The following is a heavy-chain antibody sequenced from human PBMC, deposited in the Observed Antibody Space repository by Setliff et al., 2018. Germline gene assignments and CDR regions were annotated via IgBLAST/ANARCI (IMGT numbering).Heavy chain of an antibody. V-gene: IGHV1-2*06. CDR3: ARAGQLDYFQH. Sequence: ASVKVSCKASGYTFIGYYMYWVRQAPGQGLEWMGQINPNSGGTEYAQKFQGRVTMTRDTSISTVYMELSSLRSDDTAVYYCARAGQLDYFQHWGQGTLVTVSS. CDR1: GYTFIGYY. J-gene: IGHJ1*01. CDR2: INPNSGGT. D-gene: IGHD6-13*01.